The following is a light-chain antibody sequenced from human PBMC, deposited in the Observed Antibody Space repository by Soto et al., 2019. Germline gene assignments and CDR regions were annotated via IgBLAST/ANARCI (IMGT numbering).Light chain of an antibody. V-gene: IGKV3D-20*02. CDR1: QSVSGNF. J-gene: IGKJ5*01. CDR3: QQRSNWPIT. CDR2: GAS. Sequence: EIVLTQSPVTFSLSPGERATLSCWASQSVSGNFLAWYQVKPGQAPRLVVYGASTRASGFPDRFSGSGSGTDFTLTISRLEPEDFAVYYCQQRSNWPITFGQGTRLEIK.